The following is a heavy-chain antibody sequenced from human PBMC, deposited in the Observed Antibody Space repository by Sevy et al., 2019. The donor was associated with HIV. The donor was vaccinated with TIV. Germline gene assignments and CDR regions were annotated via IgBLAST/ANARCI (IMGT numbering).Heavy chain of an antibody. J-gene: IGHJ2*01. D-gene: IGHD3-10*01. Sequence: GGSLRLSCGASGFTFRDYYMSWIRQAPGRVLEWVSYISSRDNTIYYADSVKGRFTISRDNAKNSLYLQMNSLRAEDTALYYCAREGSLRYFDLWGRGTLVTVSS. V-gene: IGHV3-11*01. CDR3: AREGSLRYFDL. CDR1: GFTFRDYY. CDR2: ISSRDNTI.